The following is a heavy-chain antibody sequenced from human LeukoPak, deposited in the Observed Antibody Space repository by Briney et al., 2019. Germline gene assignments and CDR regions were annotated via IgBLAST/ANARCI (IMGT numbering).Heavy chain of an antibody. CDR1: GGYISGHY. D-gene: IGHD4-23*01. J-gene: IGHJ1*01. CDR2: IGHRGST. CDR3: ARRFRGDGGKLLGFFQH. V-gene: IGHV4-34*01. Sequence: SETLSLTCAVYGGYISGHYWSWIRQSPGKGLEWIGEIGHRGSTNYNPSLKSRLSISMDTSKNQYTLKMTSVSASDTAVYYCARRFRGDGGKLLGFFQHWGQGTLVTVSS.